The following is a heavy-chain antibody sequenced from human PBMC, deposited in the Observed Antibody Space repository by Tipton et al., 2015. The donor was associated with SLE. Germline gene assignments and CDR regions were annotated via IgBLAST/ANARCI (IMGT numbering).Heavy chain of an antibody. J-gene: IGHJ4*02. D-gene: IGHD3-10*01. V-gene: IGHV1-69*06. CDR3: AREAWSHAGSGSQGGLAY. CDR1: GGTFSSYA. Sequence: LVQSGAEVRKPGSSVKVSCKASGGTFSSYAITWVRQAPGQGLEWMGGIIPIFGTADYAQKFQGRVTITADTSARTAYMELSSLRSEDTATYYCAREAWSHAGSGSQGGLAYWGQGTLVTVSS. CDR2: IIPIFGTA.